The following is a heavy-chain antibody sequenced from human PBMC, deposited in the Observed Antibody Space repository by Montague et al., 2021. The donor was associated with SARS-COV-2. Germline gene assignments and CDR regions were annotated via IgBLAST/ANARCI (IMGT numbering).Heavy chain of an antibody. D-gene: IGHD1-26*01. Sequence: SETLSLTCTVSGDSVSHDFWTWIRQPPGKGLEWIGYVYYSRSSSYNPSLRGRVSIAVDTSENQFSLRLSTVTAADTAIYYCVRDPAPSRSGTFYDYWGQGTLVAASS. CDR2: VYYSRSS. V-gene: IGHV4-59*02. CDR3: VRDPAPSRSGTFYDY. CDR1: GDSVSHDF. J-gene: IGHJ4*02.